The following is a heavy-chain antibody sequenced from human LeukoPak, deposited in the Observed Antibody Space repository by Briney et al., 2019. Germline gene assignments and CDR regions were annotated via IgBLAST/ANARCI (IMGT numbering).Heavy chain of an antibody. V-gene: IGHV3-23*01. Sequence: GGSLRLSCAASGFTFSSCAMSWVRQAPGKGLEWVSAISGSGGSTYYADSVKGRFTISRDNSKNTLYLQMNSLRAEDTAVYYCAKGESRYGSGSYYPDYWGQGTLVTVSS. J-gene: IGHJ4*02. CDR3: AKGESRYGSGSYYPDY. D-gene: IGHD3-10*01. CDR1: GFTFSSCA. CDR2: ISGSGGST.